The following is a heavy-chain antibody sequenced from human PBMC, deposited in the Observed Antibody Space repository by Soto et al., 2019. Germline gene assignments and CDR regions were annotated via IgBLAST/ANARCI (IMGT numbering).Heavy chain of an antibody. D-gene: IGHD5-18*01. Sequence: SETLSLTCTVSGGSISSYYWSWIRQPPGKGLEWIGYIYYSGSTNYNPSLKSRVTISVDTSKNQFSLKLSSVTAADTAVYYCAGRGYSYGLDYYYYYMDVWGKGTTVTVSS. CDR3: AGRGYSYGLDYYYYYMDV. CDR1: GGSISSYY. J-gene: IGHJ6*03. V-gene: IGHV4-59*01. CDR2: IYYSGST.